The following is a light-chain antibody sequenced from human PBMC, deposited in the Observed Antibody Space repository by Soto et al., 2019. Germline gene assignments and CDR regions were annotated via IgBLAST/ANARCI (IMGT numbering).Light chain of an antibody. V-gene: IGKV3-20*01. Sequence: EIVLTQSPGTLSLSPGERATLSCRASQSVSSTYLAWYQQKPGQAPRLLIYGASNGATGVPDRFSGSGSGTDFTLTISRLEPEDFAVYYCQQYGSSPWTFGQGTKVEIK. J-gene: IGKJ1*01. CDR2: GAS. CDR1: QSVSSTY. CDR3: QQYGSSPWT.